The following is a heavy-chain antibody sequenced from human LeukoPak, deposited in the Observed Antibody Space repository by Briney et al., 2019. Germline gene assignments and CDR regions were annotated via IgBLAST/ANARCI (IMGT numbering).Heavy chain of an antibody. CDR2: ISSSGRTM. J-gene: IGHJ4*03. CDR1: GFIFSSYE. V-gene: IGHV3-48*03. CDR3: AKSSDLLTGYYSYFEY. Sequence: GGSLRLSCAASGFIFSSYEMSWVRQAPGKGLEWVSYISSSGRTMYYADSVKGRFTVSRDNAKNSLYLQMNSLRAEDTAVYYCAKSSDLLTGYYSYFEYWGHGTLVTVAS. D-gene: IGHD3-9*01.